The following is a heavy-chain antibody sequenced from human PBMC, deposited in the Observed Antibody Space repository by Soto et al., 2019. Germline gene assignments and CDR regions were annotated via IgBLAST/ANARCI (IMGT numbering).Heavy chain of an antibody. CDR1: GGSFNSGAYY. D-gene: IGHD6-13*01. CDR3: ARVSATGTRGFGP. V-gene: IGHV4-31*03. J-gene: IGHJ5*02. Sequence: QVQLQESGPGLVKPSQTLSLTCTVSGGSFNSGAYYWGWIRRHPGKGLEWIGYLSYRGTTYYSPSLKSRLTMSLDTSKNQFSLKLNSVTAADTAVYYCARVSATGTRGFGPWGPGTLVTVSS. CDR2: LSYRGTT.